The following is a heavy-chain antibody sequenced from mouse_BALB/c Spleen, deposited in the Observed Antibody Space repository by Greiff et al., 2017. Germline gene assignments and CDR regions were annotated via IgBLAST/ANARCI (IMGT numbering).Heavy chain of an antibody. D-gene: IGHD4-1*01. CDR3: ARLDWDDAMDY. CDR2: INPGSGGT. CDR1: GYAFTNYL. Sequence: VQLVESGAELVRPGTSVKVSCKASGYAFTNYLIEWVKQRPGQGLEWIGVINPGSGGTNYNEKFKGKATLTADKSSSTAYMQLSSLTSDDSAVYFCARLDWDDAMDYWGQGTSVTVSS. J-gene: IGHJ4*01. V-gene: IGHV1-54*01.